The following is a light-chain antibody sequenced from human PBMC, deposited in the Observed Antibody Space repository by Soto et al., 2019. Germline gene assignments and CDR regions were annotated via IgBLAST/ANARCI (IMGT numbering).Light chain of an antibody. CDR2: RAS. Sequence: DIQMTQSPSTLSASVGDRVTITCRASQSISTWLAWYQQKPGKAPKLLIYRASTLESGVPSRFSGSGSGTEFTLTISSLQPDDFATYYCQQYDNYSWTFGHGTKVEIK. V-gene: IGKV1-5*03. CDR1: QSISTW. CDR3: QQYDNYSWT. J-gene: IGKJ1*01.